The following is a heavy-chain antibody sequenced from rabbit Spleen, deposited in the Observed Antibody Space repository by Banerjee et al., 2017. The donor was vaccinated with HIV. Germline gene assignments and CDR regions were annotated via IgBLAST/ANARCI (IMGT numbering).Heavy chain of an antibody. CDR3: ARDLAGAIGWNFYL. D-gene: IGHD4-1*01. Sequence: QEQLEESGGGLVKPEGSLTLTCKASGFSFSDRDVMCWVRQAPGKGLEWIACINTATGKAVYASWAKGRFTISRTSSTTVTLQMTSLTAADTATYFCARDLAGAIGWNFYLWGQGTLVTVS. CDR2: INTATGKA. J-gene: IGHJ4*01. V-gene: IGHV1S45*01. CDR1: GFSFSDRDV.